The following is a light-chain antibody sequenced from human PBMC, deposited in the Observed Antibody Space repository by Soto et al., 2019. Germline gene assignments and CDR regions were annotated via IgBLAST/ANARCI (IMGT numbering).Light chain of an antibody. CDR3: QQRSNWPPT. Sequence: EIVLTQSPATLSLSAGGRATLSCRASQSVSSYLAWYQQKPGQAPRLLIYDASNRATAIPARFSGSGSGTDFTLTISSLEPEDFAVYYCQQRSNWPPTFGQGTKVEIK. CDR2: DAS. CDR1: QSVSSY. J-gene: IGKJ1*01. V-gene: IGKV3-11*01.